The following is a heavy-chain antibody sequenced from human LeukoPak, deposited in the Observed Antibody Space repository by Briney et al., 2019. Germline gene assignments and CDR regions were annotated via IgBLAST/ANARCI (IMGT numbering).Heavy chain of an antibody. Sequence: PGGSLRLSCAASGFHFSSFEMNWIRQAPGKGLEWVAYIDCRGNNIYYADSVKGRFIISRDNAKNSVDLQMNSLRTADTASYYCPSVSLYYYDRSRSLSFDLWGRGTVVTVSS. CDR2: IDCRGNNI. J-gene: IGHJ3*01. D-gene: IGHD3-22*01. CDR3: PSVSLYYYDRSRSLSFDL. CDR1: GFHFSSFE. V-gene: IGHV3-48*03.